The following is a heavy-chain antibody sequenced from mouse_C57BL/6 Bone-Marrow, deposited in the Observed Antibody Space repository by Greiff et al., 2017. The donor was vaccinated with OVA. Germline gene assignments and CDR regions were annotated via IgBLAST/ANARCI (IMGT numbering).Heavy chain of an antibody. D-gene: IGHD2-5*01. Sequence: VKLQQPGAELVKPGASVKMSCKASGYTFTSYWITWVKQRPGQGLEWIGDIYPGSGSTNYNEKFKSKATLTVDTSSSTAYMQLSSLTSEDSAVYYCAKEGGYSNYWYFDVWGTGTTVTVSS. V-gene: IGHV1-55*01. J-gene: IGHJ1*03. CDR2: IYPGSGST. CDR3: AKEGGYSNYWYFDV. CDR1: GYTFTSYW.